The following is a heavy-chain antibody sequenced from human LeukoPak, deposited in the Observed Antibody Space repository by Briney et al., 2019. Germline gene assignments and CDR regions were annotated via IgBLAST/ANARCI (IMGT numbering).Heavy chain of an antibody. J-gene: IGHJ6*03. V-gene: IGHV4-4*07. CDR3: AANYYDSSGYYAHYYMDV. CDR2: IYGSGST. D-gene: IGHD3-22*01. Sequence: SETLSLTCTVSGGSIRSYWSWIRQPAGKGLEWIGRIYGSGSTDYNPSLKSRVTISVDTSKNQFSLKLSSVTAADTAVYYCAANYYDSSGYYAHYYMDVWGKGTTVTISS. CDR1: GGSIRSY.